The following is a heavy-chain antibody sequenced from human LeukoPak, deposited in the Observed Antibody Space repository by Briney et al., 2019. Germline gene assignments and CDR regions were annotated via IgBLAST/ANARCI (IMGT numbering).Heavy chain of an antibody. D-gene: IGHD3-10*01. J-gene: IGHJ4*02. CDR2: ITGSGGFT. Sequence: GGSLRLSCAASGFTFTSYAMSWVRQAPGKGLKWVSTITGSGGFTYYADFVKGRFTISRDNSKKTLYLQMDSLRAEDMAVYYCAKWGFTYGPGYFDYWGQGTLVTVSS. CDR1: GFTFTSYA. V-gene: IGHV3-23*01. CDR3: AKWGFTYGPGYFDY.